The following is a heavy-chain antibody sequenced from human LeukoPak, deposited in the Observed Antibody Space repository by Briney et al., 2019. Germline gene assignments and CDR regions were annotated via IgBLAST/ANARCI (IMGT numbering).Heavy chain of an antibody. V-gene: IGHV5-51*01. CDR2: VYPDDSDT. CDR1: GYIFTRSW. Sequence: GESLKISCKGSGYIFTRSWIGWVRQMPGKGLEWMGIVYPDDSDTIYSPSFQGQVSISADKSISTAYLQWSSLKASDTAMYYCARPVGSGSYGWFDPWGQGTLVTVSS. D-gene: IGHD3-10*01. J-gene: IGHJ5*02. CDR3: ARPVGSGSYGWFDP.